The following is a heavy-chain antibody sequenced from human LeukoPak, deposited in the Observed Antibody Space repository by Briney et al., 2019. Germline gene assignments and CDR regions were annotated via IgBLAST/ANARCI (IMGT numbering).Heavy chain of an antibody. D-gene: IGHD6-19*01. CDR1: GGSISNYF. CDR2: IYYSDST. CDR3: AKCRRYSSGWCNWLDP. Sequence: SETLSLTCTVSGGSISNYFWSWIRQPPGKGLECIGYIYYSDSTNYNPSLKSRVTVSVDTSKNQFSLKLSSVTAADTAVYFCAKCRRYSSGWCNWLDPWGQGTQVTVSS. V-gene: IGHV4-59*01. J-gene: IGHJ5*02.